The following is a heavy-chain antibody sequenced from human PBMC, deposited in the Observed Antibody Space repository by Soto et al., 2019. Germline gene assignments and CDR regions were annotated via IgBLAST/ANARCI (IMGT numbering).Heavy chain of an antibody. CDR1: GFTFGDYA. J-gene: IGHJ3*02. V-gene: IGHV3-49*04. D-gene: IGHD1-26*01. CDR2: IRSKAYGGTT. Sequence: PGGSLRLSCTASGFTFGDYAMSWVRQAPGKGLEWVGFIRSKAYGGTTEYAASVKGRFTISRDDSKSIAYLQMNSLKTEDTAVYYCTAGAPDAFDIWGQGTMVTV. CDR3: TAGAPDAFDI.